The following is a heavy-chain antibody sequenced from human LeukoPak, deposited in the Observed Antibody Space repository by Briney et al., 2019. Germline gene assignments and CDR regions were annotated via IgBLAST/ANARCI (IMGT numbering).Heavy chain of an antibody. Sequence: PGGSLRLSCAASGFSFSNYGMNWVRQAPGKGLEWMAYIRYDGSRKYNGAPVKGRFTISRDNSKNTVYLQMNSLRDEYTAVYYCARVLLSLPHRYFDSWGQGTLVTVSS. CDR2: IRYDGSRK. J-gene: IGHJ4*02. V-gene: IGHV3-30*02. D-gene: IGHD3-16*01. CDR1: GFSFSNYG. CDR3: ARVLLSLPHRYFDS.